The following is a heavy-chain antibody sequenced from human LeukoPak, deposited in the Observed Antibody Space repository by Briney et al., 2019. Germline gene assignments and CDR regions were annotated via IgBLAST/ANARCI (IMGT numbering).Heavy chain of an antibody. D-gene: IGHD7-27*01. Sequence: ASVKVSCKASGYTFTGYYMHWVRQAPGQGLEWMGRINPNSGGTNYAQKFQGRVTMTRDTSISTAYMELSRLRSDDTAVYYCARSETGGWWYFDLWGRGTLVTVSS. V-gene: IGHV1-2*06. CDR3: ARSETGGWWYFDL. J-gene: IGHJ2*01. CDR1: GYTFTGYY. CDR2: INPNSGGT.